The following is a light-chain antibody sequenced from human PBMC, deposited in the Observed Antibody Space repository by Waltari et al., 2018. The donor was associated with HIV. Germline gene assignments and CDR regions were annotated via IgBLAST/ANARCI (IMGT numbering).Light chain of an antibody. J-gene: IGKJ2*01. CDR2: KAS. CDR1: QSISGW. Sequence: DNQMTQSPSTLSASIGYRVTITCRASQSISGWLAWYQQKPGKAPKLVIDKASSLESGVPSRISGSGSGTEYTLTISSLQPDDYGTYYCQQYKSYPYTFGQGTRLEIK. CDR3: QQYKSYPYT. V-gene: IGKV1-5*03.